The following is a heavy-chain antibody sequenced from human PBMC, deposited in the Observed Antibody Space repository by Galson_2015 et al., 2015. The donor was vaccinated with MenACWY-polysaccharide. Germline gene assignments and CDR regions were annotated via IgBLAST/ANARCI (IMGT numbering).Heavy chain of an antibody. V-gene: IGHV6-1*01. D-gene: IGHD3-16*02. CDR3: AGGGLVRGALGWIDP. CDR2: TYYRSKWYI. Sequence: CAISGDSVSSYSAGWNWIRQSPSRGLEWLGRTYYRSKWYIDYAVSVNGRISITPDTSRNQFSLQLSSVTPEDTAIYYCAGGGLVRGALGWIDPWGSGILVTVSS. CDR1: GDSVSSYSAG. J-gene: IGHJ5*02.